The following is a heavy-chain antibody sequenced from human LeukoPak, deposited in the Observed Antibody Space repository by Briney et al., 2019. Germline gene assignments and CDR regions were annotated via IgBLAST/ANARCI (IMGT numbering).Heavy chain of an antibody. CDR1: RGTFSSYA. CDR3: AREVTIFGVVRWFDP. CDR2: IIPIFGTA. V-gene: IGHV1-69*01. D-gene: IGHD3-3*01. J-gene: IGHJ5*02. Sequence: GSSVKVSCKASRGTFSSYAISWVRQAPGQGLEWMGGIIPIFGTANYAQKFQGRVTITADESTSTAYMELSSLRSEDTAVYYCAREVTIFGVVRWFDPWGQGTLVTVSS.